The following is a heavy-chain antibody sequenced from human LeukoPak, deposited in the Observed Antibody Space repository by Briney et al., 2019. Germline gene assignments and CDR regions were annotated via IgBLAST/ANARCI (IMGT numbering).Heavy chain of an antibody. V-gene: IGHV4-39*01. D-gene: IGHD3-16*01. CDR3: ARQLGAYSYPFDI. J-gene: IGHJ3*02. CDR2: IYFTGTT. CDR1: GGSISSSSYY. Sequence: SETLSLTCTVSGGSISSSSYYSGWIRQPPGKGLEWIGSIYFTGTTLYNPSLTSRVTISVDTSKNQFSLRLNSVTAADTAVYYCARQLGAYSYPFDIWGQGTKVTVSS.